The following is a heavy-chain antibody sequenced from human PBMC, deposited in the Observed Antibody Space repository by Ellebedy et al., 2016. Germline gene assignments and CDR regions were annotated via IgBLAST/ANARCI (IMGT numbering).Heavy chain of an antibody. Sequence: GGSLRLXXAASGFTFSSYAMSWVRQAPGKGLEWVSAISGSGGSTYYADSVKGRFTISRDNSKNTLYLQMNSLRAEDTAVYYCAKDHYDFPLPPYYYYMDVWGKGTTVTVSS. CDR3: AKDHYDFPLPPYYYYMDV. CDR2: ISGSGGST. V-gene: IGHV3-23*01. D-gene: IGHD3-3*01. CDR1: GFTFSSYA. J-gene: IGHJ6*03.